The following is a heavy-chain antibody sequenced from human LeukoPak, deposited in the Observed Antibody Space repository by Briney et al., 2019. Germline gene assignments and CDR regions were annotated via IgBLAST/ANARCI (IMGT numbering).Heavy chain of an antibody. J-gene: IGHJ5*02. CDR3: ARDKIAAAGIGLFDP. CDR2: INHSGST. V-gene: IGHV4-34*01. D-gene: IGHD6-13*01. CDR1: GGSLSGYY. Sequence: SETLSLTCAVYGGSLSGYYWSWIRQPPGKGLEWIGEINHSGSTNYNPSLKSRVTISVDTSKNQFSLKLSSVTAADTAVYYCARDKIAAAGIGLFDPWGQGTLVTVSS.